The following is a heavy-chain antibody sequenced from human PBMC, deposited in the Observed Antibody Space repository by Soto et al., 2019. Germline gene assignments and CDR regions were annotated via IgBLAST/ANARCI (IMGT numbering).Heavy chain of an antibody. CDR1: GGSISSSSYY. Sequence: PSETLSLTCTVSGGSISSSSYYWGWIRQPPGKGLEWIGSIYYSGSTYYNPSLKSRVTISVDTSKNQFSLKLSSVTAADTAVYYCAAGGNIVVVTGTDAFDIWGQGTMVTVSS. CDR2: IYYSGST. CDR3: AAGGNIVVVTGTDAFDI. D-gene: IGHD2-21*02. V-gene: IGHV4-39*07. J-gene: IGHJ3*02.